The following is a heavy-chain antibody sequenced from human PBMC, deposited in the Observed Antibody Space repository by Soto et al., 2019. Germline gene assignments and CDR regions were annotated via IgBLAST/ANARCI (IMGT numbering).Heavy chain of an antibody. Sequence: PGGSQRLSCAASGFTFSSYAMSWVRQAPGKGLKWISSISGSGTSTYYADSVKGRFTISRDNSKNTMYLQMNSLRAEDTALYFCAKENTPDYGDYVDYWGQGTLVTVSS. CDR3: AKENTPDYGDYVDY. CDR1: GFTFSSYA. CDR2: ISGSGTST. V-gene: IGHV3-23*01. J-gene: IGHJ4*02. D-gene: IGHD4-17*01.